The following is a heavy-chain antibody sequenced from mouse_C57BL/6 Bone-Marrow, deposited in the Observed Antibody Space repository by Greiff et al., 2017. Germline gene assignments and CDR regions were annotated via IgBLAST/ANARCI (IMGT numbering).Heavy chain of an antibody. CDR3: ARGVDY. CDR2: ISDGGSYT. CDR1: GFTFSSYA. V-gene: IGHV5-4*03. J-gene: IGHJ2*01. Sequence: EVMLVESGGGLVKPGGSLKLSCAASGFTFSSYAMSWVRQTPEKRLEWVATISDGGSYTYYPDNLKGRFTISRDNAKNNLYLQMSHLKSEDTAMYYCARGVDYWGQGTTLTVAS.